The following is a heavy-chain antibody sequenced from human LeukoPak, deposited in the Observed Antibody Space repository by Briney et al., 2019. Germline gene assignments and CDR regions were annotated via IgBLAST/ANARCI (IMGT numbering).Heavy chain of an antibody. Sequence: GGSLRLSCAASGFTFSDYWMSWARQAPGKGLEWVANINQDGSEKHYLDSVRGRFTISRDNAKNSLYLQMNSLRAEDTAVYYCARADGVGVATPYFQHWGQGTLVTVSP. CDR2: INQDGSEK. J-gene: IGHJ1*01. CDR1: GFTFSDYW. D-gene: IGHD6-19*01. CDR3: ARADGVGVATPYFQH. V-gene: IGHV3-7*01.